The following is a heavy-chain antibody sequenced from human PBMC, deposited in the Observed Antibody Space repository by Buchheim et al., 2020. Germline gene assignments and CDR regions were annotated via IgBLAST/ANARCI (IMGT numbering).Heavy chain of an antibody. V-gene: IGHV4-39*01. J-gene: IGHJ5*02. CDR2: IYYSGST. Sequence: QLQLQESGPGLVKPSETLSLTCTVSGGSISSSSYYWGWIRQPPGKGLEWIGSIYYSGSTYYNPSLKSRVTISVDTSKNQFSLKLSSVTAADTAVYYCARQEGYYGSGTRINAKNWFDPWGQGTL. CDR3: ARQEGYYGSGTRINAKNWFDP. CDR1: GGSISSSSYY. D-gene: IGHD3-10*01.